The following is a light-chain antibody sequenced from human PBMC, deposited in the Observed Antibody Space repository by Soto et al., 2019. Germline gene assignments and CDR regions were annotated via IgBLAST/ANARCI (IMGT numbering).Light chain of an antibody. V-gene: IGKV3-15*01. Sequence: EIVMTQSPATLSVSPGERATLSCRASQSVSSDLAWYHQKPGQAPRLLIYGASTRATGIPARFSGSGSGTEFTLSINSLQSEDFAVYYCQQYNNWSYLTFGGGTKVDIK. CDR1: QSVSSD. CDR3: QQYNNWSYLT. CDR2: GAS. J-gene: IGKJ4*01.